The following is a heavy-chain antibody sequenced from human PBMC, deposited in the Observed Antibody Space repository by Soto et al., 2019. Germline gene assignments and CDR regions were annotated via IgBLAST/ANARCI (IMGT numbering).Heavy chain of an antibody. D-gene: IGHD4-17*01. J-gene: IGHJ4*02. V-gene: IGHV3-21*01. CDR2: ISSSSSYI. Sequence: EVQLVESGGGLVKPGGSLRLSCAASGFTFSSYSMNWVRQAPGKGLEWVSSISSSSSYIYYADSVKGRFTISRDNAKNSLYLKMNSLRAEDTAVYYCARVGSDYGDYDFDYWGQGTLVTVSS. CDR1: GFTFSSYS. CDR3: ARVGSDYGDYDFDY.